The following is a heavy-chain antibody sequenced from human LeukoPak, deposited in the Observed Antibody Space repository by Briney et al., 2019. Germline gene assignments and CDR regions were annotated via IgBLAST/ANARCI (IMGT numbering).Heavy chain of an antibody. V-gene: IGHV3-23*01. Sequence: GGSLRLSCAASGFTFSNYSMNWVRQPPGKGLEWVSGISGSGGNTYYADSVKGHFTISRDDSKNTLYVQLKSLRAEDKAVYYCAKDRYSSTTCSHDYWGQGTLVTVSS. J-gene: IGHJ4*02. CDR2: ISGSGGNT. CDR3: AKDRYSSTTCSHDY. CDR1: GFTFSNYS. D-gene: IGHD2-2*01.